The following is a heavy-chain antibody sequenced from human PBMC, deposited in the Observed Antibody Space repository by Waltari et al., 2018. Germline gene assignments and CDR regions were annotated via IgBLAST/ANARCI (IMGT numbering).Heavy chain of an antibody. D-gene: IGHD5-18*01. V-gene: IGHV3-15*01. CDR2: IKSTVDGGTT. Sequence: ELQLVESGGGLVKPFFYLMLSLSCCMFAFSNAWMNWRRQAPGKGLEWVGRIKSTVDGGTTDYAAPVQGRFTISREEEKNTLYLQMSSLRTEDTAVYYCLFVDTALIIPDVFDLWGQGTLVTVSS. J-gene: IGHJ3*01. CDR3: LFVDTALIIPDVFDL. CDR1: MFAFSNAW.